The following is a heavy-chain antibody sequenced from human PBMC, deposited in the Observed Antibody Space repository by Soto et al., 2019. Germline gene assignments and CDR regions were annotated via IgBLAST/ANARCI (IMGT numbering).Heavy chain of an antibody. CDR2: ISHSGRT. J-gene: IGHJ4*02. V-gene: IGHV4-34*01. Sequence: PSETRSLTCAVYGGSFSIYYWSWIGQPPGKGLEWIGEISHSGRTNYNPSLKSRVTISVDTSKNQFSLKLSSVTAADTAVYYCARVEQQLVSRPLDYWSQGTLVT. CDR1: GGSFSIYY. D-gene: IGHD6-13*01. CDR3: ARVEQQLVSRPLDY.